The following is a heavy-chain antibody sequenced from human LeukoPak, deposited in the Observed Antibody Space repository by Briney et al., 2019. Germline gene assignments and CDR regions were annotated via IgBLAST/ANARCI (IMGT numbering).Heavy chain of an antibody. CDR2: ISSSGSTI. D-gene: IGHD3-22*01. CDR3: AKPNYYDRGGYLFDY. Sequence: GGSLRLSCAASGFTFSDYYMSWIRQAPGKGLEWVSYISSSGSTIYYADSVKGRFTISRDNSKNTLSLQMNSLTGEDTAVYYCAKPNYYDRGGYLFDYWGQGTLVTVSS. J-gene: IGHJ4*02. V-gene: IGHV3-11*01. CDR1: GFTFSDYY.